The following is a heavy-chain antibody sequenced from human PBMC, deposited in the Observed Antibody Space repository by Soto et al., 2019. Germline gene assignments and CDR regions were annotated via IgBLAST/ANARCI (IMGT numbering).Heavy chain of an antibody. CDR3: GYCSGGSCPSPYYYYYYMDV. D-gene: IGHD2-15*01. J-gene: IGHJ6*03. CDR2: ISGSSSST. Sequence: PGGSLRLSCAASGFTFSSYSMNWVRQAPGKGLEWVSDISGSSSSTYYADSVKGRFTISRDDSKNTLYLQMNSPRAEDTAVYYCGYCSGGSCPSPYYYYYYMDVWGKGTTVTVSS. CDR1: GFTFSSYS. V-gene: IGHV3-23*01.